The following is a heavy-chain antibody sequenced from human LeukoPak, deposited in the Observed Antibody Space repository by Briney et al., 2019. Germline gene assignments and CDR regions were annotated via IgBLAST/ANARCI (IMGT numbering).Heavy chain of an antibody. CDR1: GFTFSSYW. V-gene: IGHV3-7*01. CDR2: IKQDGSEK. Sequence: GGSLRLSCAASGFTFSSYWMSWVRQAPGKGLEWVANIKQDGSEKYYVDSVKGRFTISRDNAKNSLYLQMNSLRAEDTAVYYCAREADDGDYVGAYYYYYYYMDVWGKGTTVTVSS. J-gene: IGHJ6*03. CDR3: AREADDGDYVGAYYYYYYYMDV. D-gene: IGHD4-17*01.